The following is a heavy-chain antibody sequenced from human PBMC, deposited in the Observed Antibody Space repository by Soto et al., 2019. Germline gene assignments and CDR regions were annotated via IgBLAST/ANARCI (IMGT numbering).Heavy chain of an antibody. CDR3: ARHRLMEY. J-gene: IGHJ4*02. CDR2: ISGGSSIK. D-gene: IGHD1-1*01. CDR1: GFSFSTYS. Sequence: EVQLVESGGGLVQPGGSLRLSCAASGFSFSTYSMNWVRQAPGKGLEWVSYISGGSSIKYYADSVEGRFTISRDNAQNSMYLQMNSLRVEDAAVSYCARHRLMEYGGQGNRVMVSS. V-gene: IGHV3-48*01.